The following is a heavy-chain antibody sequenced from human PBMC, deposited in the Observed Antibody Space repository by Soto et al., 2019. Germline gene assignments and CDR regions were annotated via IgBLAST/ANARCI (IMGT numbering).Heavy chain of an antibody. CDR2: ISWNSGSI. V-gene: IGHV3-9*01. CDR1: GFTFDDYA. Sequence: PGGSLRLSCAASGFTFDDYAVHWVRQAPGKGLEWVSGISWNSGSIGYADSVKGRFTISRDNAKNSLYLQMNSLRAEDTAVYYCARDPVSGTPIAAFDFDIWGQGTMVTVSS. CDR3: ARDPVSGTPIAAFDFDI. D-gene: IGHD1-1*01. J-gene: IGHJ3*02.